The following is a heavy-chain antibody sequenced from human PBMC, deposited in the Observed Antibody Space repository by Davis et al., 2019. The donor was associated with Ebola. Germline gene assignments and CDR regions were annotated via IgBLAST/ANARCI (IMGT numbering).Heavy chain of an antibody. CDR2: INPSGGST. J-gene: IGHJ5*02. D-gene: IGHD6-19*01. CDR3: AGTRGLSWFDP. Sequence: ASVKVSCQASRGTFSSYAISWVRQAPGQGLEWMGIINPSGGSTSYAQKFRGRVNITRDNSASTSYMELSSLRSDCARGKTVAGTRGLSWFDPWGPGTLVTVSS. V-gene: IGHV1-46*01. CDR1: RGTFSSYA.